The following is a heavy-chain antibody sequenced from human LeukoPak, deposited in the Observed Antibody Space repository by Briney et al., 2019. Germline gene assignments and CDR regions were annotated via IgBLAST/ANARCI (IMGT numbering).Heavy chain of an antibody. CDR2: NYYSGGT. Sequence: SETLSLTCNVSGVSISSMSYYWGWIRQPPGKGLEWIGSNYYSGGTDYNPSLKSRVTISVDTPKNQFSLKLTSVTAADTAVYYCASRYYSYYYMDVWGKGTTVIVSS. CDR1: GVSISSMSYY. CDR3: ASRYYSYYYMDV. V-gene: IGHV4-39*01. J-gene: IGHJ6*03.